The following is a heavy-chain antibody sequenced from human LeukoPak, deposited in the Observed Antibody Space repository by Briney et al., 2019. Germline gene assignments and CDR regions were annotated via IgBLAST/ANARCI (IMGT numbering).Heavy chain of an antibody. D-gene: IGHD6-19*01. J-gene: IGHJ5*02. CDR1: GYSISSGYY. CDR3: ARVNIAVDWFDP. Sequence: SETLSLTCTVSGYSISSGYYWGWIRQPPGKGLEWIGSIYHGGSTYYNPSLKSRVTISVDTSKNQFSLKLSSVTAADTAVYYCARVNIAVDWFDPWGQGTLVTVSS. V-gene: IGHV4-38-2*02. CDR2: IYHGGST.